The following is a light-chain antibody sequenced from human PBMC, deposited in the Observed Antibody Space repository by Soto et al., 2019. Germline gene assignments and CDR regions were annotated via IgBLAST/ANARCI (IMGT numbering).Light chain of an antibody. CDR3: QLYYSTPWT. Sequence: DIVMTQSPDSLAVSLGERATINCKSSQSVLYSADNKKYLAWYQQKPGQPPKLLIYWASTRESGVPDRFSGSGSGTDFTLTISSLQAEDVAVYYCQLYYSTPWTFGQGTNVEIK. J-gene: IGKJ1*01. CDR2: WAS. CDR1: QSVLYSADNKKY. V-gene: IGKV4-1*01.